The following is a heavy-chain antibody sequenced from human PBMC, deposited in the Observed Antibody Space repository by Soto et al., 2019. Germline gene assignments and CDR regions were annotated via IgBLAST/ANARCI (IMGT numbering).Heavy chain of an antibody. CDR3: TRNEVVTYSMGV. CDR2: MNPNSGNT. V-gene: IGHV1-8*01. CDR1: GYTFTSYD. D-gene: IGHD2-21*02. J-gene: IGHJ6*02. Sequence: QVQLVQSGAEVKKPGASVRVSCKASGYTFTSYDINWVRQATGQGLEWMGWMNPNSGNTGYAQKFQGRVTMTRNTYISTAYMELSSLRSEDTAVYYCTRNEVVTYSMGVWGQGTTVTVS.